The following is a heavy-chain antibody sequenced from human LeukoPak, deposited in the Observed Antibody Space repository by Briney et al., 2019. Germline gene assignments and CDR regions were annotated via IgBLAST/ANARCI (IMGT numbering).Heavy chain of an antibody. CDR3: AREMAAAGTKDY. CDR2: IYTSGST. CDR1: GGSISGFY. Sequence: SETLSLTCTVSGGSISGFYWSWIRQPAGKGLEWIGRIYTSGSTNYNPSLKSRVTISVDTSKNQFSLKLSSVTAADTAVYYCAREMAAAGTKDYWGQGTLVTVSS. D-gene: IGHD6-13*01. J-gene: IGHJ4*02. V-gene: IGHV4-4*07.